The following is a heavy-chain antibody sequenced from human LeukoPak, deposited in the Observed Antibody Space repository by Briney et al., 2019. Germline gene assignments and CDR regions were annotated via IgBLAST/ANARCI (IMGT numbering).Heavy chain of an antibody. CDR3: AGGTPGIAAAVDP. V-gene: IGHV1-69*04. CDR2: IIPILGIA. D-gene: IGHD6-13*01. Sequence: WASVKVSCKASGGTFSSYAISWVRQAPGQGLEWMGRIIPILGIANYAQKFQGRVTITADKSTSTAYMELSSLRSEDTAVYYCAGGTPGIAAAVDPWGQGTLVTVSS. CDR1: GGTFSSYA. J-gene: IGHJ5*02.